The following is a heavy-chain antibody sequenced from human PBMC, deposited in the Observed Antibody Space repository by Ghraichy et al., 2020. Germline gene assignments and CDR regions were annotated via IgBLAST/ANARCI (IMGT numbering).Heavy chain of an antibody. CDR1: GFTFSNAW. V-gene: IGHV3-15*01. Sequence: GGSLRLSCAASGFTFSNAWMSWVRQAPGKGLEWVGRIKSKTDGGTTDYAAPVKGRFTISRDDSKNTLYLQMNSPKTEDTAVYYCTTERLYYDFWSGYIAWGQGTLVTVSS. CDR3: TTERLYYDFWSGYIA. J-gene: IGHJ5*02. D-gene: IGHD3-3*01. CDR2: IKSKTDGGTT.